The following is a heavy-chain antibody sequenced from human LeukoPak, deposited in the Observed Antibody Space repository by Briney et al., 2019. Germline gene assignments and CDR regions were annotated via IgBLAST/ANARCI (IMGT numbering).Heavy chain of an antibody. V-gene: IGHV3-21*01. Sequence: GSLRLSFAASGFTFSSYSMNWVRQAPGKGLEWVSSINSSSSYIYYSDSVKGRFTISRDNAKNSLYLQMNSLRAEDTAVYYCARDLVATIGGFDYWGQGTLVTVSS. CDR1: GFTFSSYS. CDR2: INSSSSYI. J-gene: IGHJ4*02. D-gene: IGHD5-12*01. CDR3: ARDLVATIGGFDY.